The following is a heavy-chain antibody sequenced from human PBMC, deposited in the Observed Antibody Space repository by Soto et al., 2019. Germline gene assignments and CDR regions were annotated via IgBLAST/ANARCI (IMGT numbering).Heavy chain of an antibody. CDR1: GYTFTTYD. CDR2: MNPYNGDT. J-gene: IGHJ4*02. Sequence: QVQLVQSGAEVKKPGASVKDSCKASGYTFTTYDVNWMRQATGQGPEWLGWMNPYNGDTGYAQKFQGRVTLTRDTSINTAYLELSSLTYEDTAVYYCARNRRETGDFDYWGQGTLVTVSS. D-gene: IGHD7-27*01. V-gene: IGHV1-8*02. CDR3: ARNRRETGDFDY.